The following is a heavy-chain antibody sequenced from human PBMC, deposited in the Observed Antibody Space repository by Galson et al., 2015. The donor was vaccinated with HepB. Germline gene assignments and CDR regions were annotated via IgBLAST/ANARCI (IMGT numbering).Heavy chain of an antibody. CDR2: ISYDGSNK. V-gene: IGHV3-30*04. Sequence: SLRLSCAASGFTFSSYAMHWVRQAPGKGLEWVAVISYDGSNKYYADSVKGRFTISRDNSKNTLYLQMNSLRAEDTAVYYCARDSYSSSWYKVRYYYYGMDVWGQGTTVTVSS. CDR3: ARDSYSSSWYKVRYYYYGMDV. D-gene: IGHD6-13*01. CDR1: GFTFSSYA. J-gene: IGHJ6*02.